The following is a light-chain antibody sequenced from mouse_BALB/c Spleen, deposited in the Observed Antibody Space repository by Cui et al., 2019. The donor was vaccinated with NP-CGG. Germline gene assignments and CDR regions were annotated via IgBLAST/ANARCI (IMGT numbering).Light chain of an antibody. CDR2: GTN. V-gene: IGLV1*01. J-gene: IGLJ1*01. CDR3: ALWYSNHWV. Sequence: QAVVTQASALTTSLGETVTLTCRSSTGAVTTSNYANWVQEKPDHLFTGLIGGTNNRVPGVSARFSGSLIGDKAALTITGAQTEDEAIYFCALWYSNHWVFGGGTKLTVL. CDR1: TGAVTTSNY.